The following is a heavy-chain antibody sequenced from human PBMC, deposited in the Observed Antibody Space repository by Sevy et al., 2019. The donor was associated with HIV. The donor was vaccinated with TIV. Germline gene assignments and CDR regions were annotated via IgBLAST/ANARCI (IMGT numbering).Heavy chain of an antibody. J-gene: IGHJ5*02. V-gene: IGHV4-61*01. Sequence: SETLSLTCTVSGGSVSSGSYYWSWIRQPPGKGLEWIGYIYYSGSTNYNPSLKSRVTISVDTSKNQFSLKLSSVTAAETAVYYCAREMLTMVQGISGWFDPWGQGTLVTVSS. CDR1: GGSVSSGSYY. CDR2: IYYSGST. D-gene: IGHD3-10*01. CDR3: AREMLTMVQGISGWFDP.